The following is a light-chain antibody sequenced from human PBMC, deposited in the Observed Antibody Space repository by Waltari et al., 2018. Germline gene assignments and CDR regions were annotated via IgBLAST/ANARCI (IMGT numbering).Light chain of an antibody. Sequence: QSALTQPTSVSGSPGQSIPISFTGTSSDVGGYNYVSWYQQHPGKAPKPMIYEVVNRPSGVSNSFSGSKSGNTASLTISGLQAEDEADYYCSSYTSSSTLVFGGGTKLTVL. CDR3: SSYTSSSTLV. V-gene: IGLV2-14*01. CDR2: EVV. J-gene: IGLJ3*02. CDR1: SSDVGGYNY.